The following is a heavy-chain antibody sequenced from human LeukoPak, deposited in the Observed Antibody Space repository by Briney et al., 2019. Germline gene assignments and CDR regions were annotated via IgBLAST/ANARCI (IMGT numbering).Heavy chain of an antibody. CDR1: GGSISSYY. D-gene: IGHD2-2*01. CDR3: ARTYCSSTSCYAYFDY. Sequence: SETLSLTCTVSGGSISSYYWSWIRQPPGKGLEWIGEINHSGSTNYNPSLKSRVTISVDTSKNQFSLKLSSVTAADTAVYYCARTYCSSTSCYAYFDYWGQGTLVTVSS. V-gene: IGHV4-34*01. CDR2: INHSGST. J-gene: IGHJ4*02.